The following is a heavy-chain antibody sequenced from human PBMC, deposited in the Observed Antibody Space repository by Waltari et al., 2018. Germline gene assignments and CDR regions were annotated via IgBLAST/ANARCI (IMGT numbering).Heavy chain of an antibody. J-gene: IGHJ4*02. CDR2: IDPDGGGT. V-gene: IGHV1-2*02. CDR3: ARGRGTLGQLLVTY. Sequence: QVQLVQSGAEVERPGASVRISCKASGYTFPHYYVHWLRQAPGRGFEWLGIIDPDGGGTTYAPKFRDRLSLTRDTSTSVLYMALDNLNSDDSAIYFCARGRGTLGQLLVTYWGQGTQVLVSS. D-gene: IGHD6-13*01. CDR1: GYTFPHYY.